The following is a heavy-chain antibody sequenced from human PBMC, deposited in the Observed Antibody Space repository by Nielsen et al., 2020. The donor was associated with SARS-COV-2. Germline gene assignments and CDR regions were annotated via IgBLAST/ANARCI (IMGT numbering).Heavy chain of an antibody. Sequence: ASVKVSCKASGYTFTGYYMHWVRQAPGQGLEWMGRINPNSGGTNYAQKFQGRVTMTRDTSISTAYMELSRLRSDDTAVYYCASQGNPDYFDFDYWGQVTLVTVSS. CDR2: INPNSGGT. D-gene: IGHD2/OR15-2a*01. CDR3: ASQGNPDYFDFDY. V-gene: IGHV1-2*06. J-gene: IGHJ4*02. CDR1: GYTFTGYY.